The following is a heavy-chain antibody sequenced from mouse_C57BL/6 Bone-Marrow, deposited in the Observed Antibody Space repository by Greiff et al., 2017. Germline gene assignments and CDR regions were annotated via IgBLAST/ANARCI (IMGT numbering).Heavy chain of an antibody. J-gene: IGHJ1*03. CDR2: ISSGGSYT. D-gene: IGHD1-1*01. CDR3: ARLTTVVAPSRCYFDV. CDR1: GFTFSSYG. Sequence: EVQGVESGGDLVKPGGSLKLSCAASGFTFSSYGMSWVRQTPDKRLEWVATISSGGSYTSSHDSVQGRVTISRDNAKNTLYLQMSSLKSEDTAMYYCARLTTVVAPSRCYFDVWGTGTTVTVSS. V-gene: IGHV5-6*01.